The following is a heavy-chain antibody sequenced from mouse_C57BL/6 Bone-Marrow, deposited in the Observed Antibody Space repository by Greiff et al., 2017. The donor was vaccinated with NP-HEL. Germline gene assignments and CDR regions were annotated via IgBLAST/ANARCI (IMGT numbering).Heavy chain of an antibody. Sequence: QVQLQQSGAELVKPGASVKISCKASGYAFSSYWMNWVKQRPGKGLEWIGQIYPGDGDTNYNGKFKGKATLTADKSSSTAYMQLSSLTSEDSAVYFCARSVYYYGSSYWYFDVWGTGTTVTVSS. J-gene: IGHJ1*03. CDR2: IYPGDGDT. V-gene: IGHV1-80*01. CDR1: GYAFSSYW. D-gene: IGHD1-1*01. CDR3: ARSVYYYGSSYWYFDV.